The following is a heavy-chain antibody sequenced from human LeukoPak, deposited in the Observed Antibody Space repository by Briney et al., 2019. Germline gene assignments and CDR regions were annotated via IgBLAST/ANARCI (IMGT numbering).Heavy chain of an antibody. Sequence: GGSLRLSCAASGFTFSSYGMHWVRQAPGKGLEWVAVISYDGSNKYYADSVKGRFTISRDNSKNTLYLQMNSLRAEDTAAYYCAKDRGAAAGTFDYWGQGTLVTVSS. CDR1: GFTFSSYG. CDR3: AKDRGAAAGTFDY. V-gene: IGHV3-30*18. J-gene: IGHJ4*02. D-gene: IGHD6-13*01. CDR2: ISYDGSNK.